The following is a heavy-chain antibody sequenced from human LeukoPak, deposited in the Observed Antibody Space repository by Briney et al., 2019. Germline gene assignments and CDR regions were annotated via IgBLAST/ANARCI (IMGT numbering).Heavy chain of an antibody. J-gene: IGHJ4*02. Sequence: ASVKVSCRTSGYTFTDYYMHWVRQAPGQGLEWMGWINPKTGVTNYAQNFQDRVNMTRDTSITTAYMDLIRLTSDDTAVYYCVRELIAGGDYWGQGTLVTVSS. V-gene: IGHV1-2*02. CDR1: GYTFTDYY. D-gene: IGHD1-26*01. CDR3: VRELIAGGDY. CDR2: INPKTGVT.